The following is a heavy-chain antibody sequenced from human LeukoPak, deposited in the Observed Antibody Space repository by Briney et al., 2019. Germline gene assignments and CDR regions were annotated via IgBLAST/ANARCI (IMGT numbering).Heavy chain of an antibody. V-gene: IGHV3-23*01. CDR2: ISGSGGST. J-gene: IGHJ4*02. CDR3: ARGKHTAAIPDY. CDR1: GFTFSNYA. Sequence: GGSLRLSCTASGFTFSNYAMSWVRQAPGKGLEWVSAISGSGGSTYYADSVKGRFTISRDNAKNTLYLQMNSLRAEDTAVYYCARGKHTAAIPDYWGQGTLVTVSS. D-gene: IGHD6-13*01.